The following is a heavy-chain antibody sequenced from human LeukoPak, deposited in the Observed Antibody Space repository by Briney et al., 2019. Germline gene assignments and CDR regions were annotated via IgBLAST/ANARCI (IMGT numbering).Heavy chain of an antibody. J-gene: IGHJ3*02. D-gene: IGHD3-22*01. CDR2: IYYSGST. CDR3: AGVRRPLYYYDSSGYYRNAFDI. V-gene: IGHV4-59*01. CDR1: GGSISSYY. Sequence: SETLSLTCTVSGGSISSYYWSWIRQPPGKGLEWIGYIYYSGSTNYNPSLKSRVTISVDTSKNQFSLKLSSVTAADTAVYYCAGVRRPLYYYDSSGYYRNAFDIWGQGTMVTVSS.